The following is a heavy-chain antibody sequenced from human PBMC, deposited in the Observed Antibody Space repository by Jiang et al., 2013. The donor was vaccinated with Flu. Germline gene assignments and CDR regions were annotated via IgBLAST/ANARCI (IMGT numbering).Heavy chain of an antibody. J-gene: IGHJ5*02. V-gene: IGHV5-10-1*01. Sequence: KGSGYSFTSYWISWVRQMPGKGLEWMGRIDPSDSYTNYSPSFQGHVTISADKSISTAYLQWSSLKASDTAMYYCARQGYCSSTSCSVFDPWGQGTLVTVSS. CDR2: IDPSDSYT. D-gene: IGHD2-2*01. CDR3: ARQGYCSSTSCSVFDP. CDR1: GYSFTSYW.